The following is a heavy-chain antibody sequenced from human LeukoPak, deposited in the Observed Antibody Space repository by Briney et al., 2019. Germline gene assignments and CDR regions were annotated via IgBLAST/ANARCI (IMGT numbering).Heavy chain of an antibody. D-gene: IGHD1-26*01. J-gene: IGHJ4*02. CDR2: IRYDGSNK. CDR1: GFTFSSYG. CDR3: ARGAFPVGATNDY. Sequence: GGSLRLSCAASGFTFSSYGMHWVRQAPGKGLEWVAFIRYDGSNKYYADSVKGRFTISRDNSKNTLYLQMNSLRAEDTAVYYCARGAFPVGATNDYWGQGTLVTVSS. V-gene: IGHV3-30*02.